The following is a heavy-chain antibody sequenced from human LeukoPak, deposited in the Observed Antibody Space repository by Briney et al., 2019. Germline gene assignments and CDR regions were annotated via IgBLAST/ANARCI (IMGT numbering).Heavy chain of an antibody. J-gene: IGHJ5*02. CDR2: IYTSGST. CDR3: ARDSEYQLLFHRFDP. Sequence: SETLSLTCTVSGGSISGYFRSWIRQPAGKGLEWIGRIYTSGSTNYNPSLKSRVTISVDESKNQFSLKLTSVTAADTAVYYCARDSEYQLLFHRFDPWGQGTLVTVSS. D-gene: IGHD2-2*01. CDR1: GGSISGYF. V-gene: IGHV4-4*07.